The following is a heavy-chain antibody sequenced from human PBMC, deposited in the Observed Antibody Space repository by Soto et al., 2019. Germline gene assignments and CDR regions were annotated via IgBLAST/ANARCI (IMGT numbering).Heavy chain of an antibody. CDR2: ISPYNGDA. V-gene: IGHV1-18*01. D-gene: IGHD6-6*01. Sequence: QAQLEQSGAEVKKPGASVKVSCKSSGYTFTTSGISWVRQAPGQGLEWMGWISPYNGDANYAQRFQGRVTMTTDTSTRPLFMELRSLRSGDTAVYYCAREGPRPYYYYGMDVGGQGTTVTVSS. CDR1: GYTFTTSG. J-gene: IGHJ6*02. CDR3: AREGPRPYYYYGMDV.